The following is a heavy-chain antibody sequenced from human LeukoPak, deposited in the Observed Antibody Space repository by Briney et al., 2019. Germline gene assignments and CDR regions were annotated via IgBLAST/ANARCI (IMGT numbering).Heavy chain of an antibody. D-gene: IGHD5-18*01. CDR1: GGTFSSYA. CDR2: IIPIFGTA. CDR3: ARDGDTAMVSFDY. V-gene: IGHV1-69*01. J-gene: IGHJ4*02. Sequence: GASVKVSCKASGGTFSSYAISWVRRAPGQGLEWMGGIIPIFGTANYAQKFQGRVTITADESTSTAYMELSSLRSEDTAVYYCARDGDTAMVSFDYWGQGTLVTVSS.